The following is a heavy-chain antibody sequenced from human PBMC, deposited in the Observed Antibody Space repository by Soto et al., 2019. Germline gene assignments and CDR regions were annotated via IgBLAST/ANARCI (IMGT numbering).Heavy chain of an antibody. V-gene: IGHV1-18*01. J-gene: IGHJ3*02. CDR2: ISAYNGNT. D-gene: IGHD3-22*01. Sequence: QVQLVQSGAEVKKPGASVKVSCKASGYTFTSYGISWVRQAPGQGLEWMGWISAYNGNTNYAQKLQGRVTMTTDTSTSTAYMELRSLRSGDTAVYYCAIGQYYYDSSGYYYPDAFDIWGQGTMVTVSS. CDR1: GYTFTSYG. CDR3: AIGQYYYDSSGYYYPDAFDI.